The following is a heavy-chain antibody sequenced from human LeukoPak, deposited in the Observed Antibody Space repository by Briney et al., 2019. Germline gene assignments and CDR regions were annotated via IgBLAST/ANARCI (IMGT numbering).Heavy chain of an antibody. CDR1: GVSITSDSHY. D-gene: IGHD4/OR15-4a*01. V-gene: IGHV4-39*01. J-gene: IGHJ5*02. CDR2: VHYDGYS. Sequence: KPSETLSLTCAVSGVSITSDSHYWGWIRQPPGKGLEWIGNVHYDGYSYYNPSLRGRVSISIDTSKKQFALNVNSLTAADTAVYYCVRQRLWSDLWGQGALVIVSS. CDR3: VRQRLWSDL.